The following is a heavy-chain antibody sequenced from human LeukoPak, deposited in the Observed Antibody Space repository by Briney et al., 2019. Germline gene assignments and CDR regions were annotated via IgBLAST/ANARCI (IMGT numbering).Heavy chain of an antibody. J-gene: IGHJ4*02. CDR3: AKARVRIVTQNLFEY. D-gene: IGHD3-9*01. CDR2: ISFDGNSK. CDR1: GFTFGSYA. V-gene: IGHV3-33*04. Sequence: GSLRLSCAVSGFTFGSYAMHWLRQSPDRGLEWVACISFDGNSKFYSDSVEGRFTVSRDNSRSRLDLQMNSLKIEDTAIYFCAKARVRIVTQNLFEYWGQGTRVIVSS.